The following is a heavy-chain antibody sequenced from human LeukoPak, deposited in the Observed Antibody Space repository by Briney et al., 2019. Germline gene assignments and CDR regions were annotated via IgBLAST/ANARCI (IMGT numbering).Heavy chain of an antibody. D-gene: IGHD3-22*01. Sequence: SETLSLTCTVAAGSISSYYWSWVRQPPGKGREWIGYISYSGSTNSHPSLKSRVTISVDTYNNPFSLKLSSVTAADKAVYYCAREGIEAAPDYYDSSGRGMDVWGQGTTATVSS. V-gene: IGHV4-59*01. CDR3: AREGIEAAPDYYDSSGRGMDV. CDR2: ISYSGST. J-gene: IGHJ6*02. CDR1: AGSISSYY.